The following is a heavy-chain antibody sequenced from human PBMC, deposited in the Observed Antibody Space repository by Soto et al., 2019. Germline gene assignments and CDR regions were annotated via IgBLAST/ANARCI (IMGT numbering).Heavy chain of an antibody. V-gene: IGHV4-34*01. CDR3: ARVSTIFGVVIRLDY. CDR1: GGSFSGYY. CDR2: INHSGST. J-gene: IGHJ4*02. Sequence: ETLSLTCAVYGGSFSGYYWSWIRQPPGKGLEWIGEINHSGSTNYNPSLKSRVTISVDTSKNQFSLKLSSVTAADTAVYYCARVSTIFGVVIRLDYWGQGTLVTVSS. D-gene: IGHD3-3*01.